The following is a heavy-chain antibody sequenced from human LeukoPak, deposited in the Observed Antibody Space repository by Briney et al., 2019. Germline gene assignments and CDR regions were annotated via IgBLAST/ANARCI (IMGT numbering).Heavy chain of an antibody. CDR3: TRDQPGYYDRRGYSWGYFQH. CDR2: IRSKAYGGTI. CDR1: GFTFGDYG. J-gene: IGHJ1*01. V-gene: IGHV3-49*03. Sequence: GGSLRLSCTASGFTFGDYGMSWFRQAPGKGLEWVGGIRSKAYGGTIEYAASVKARFTISRDDSESIAYLQMNSLKTEDTAVYYCTRDQPGYYDRRGYSWGYFQHWGQGTLVTVSS. D-gene: IGHD3-22*01.